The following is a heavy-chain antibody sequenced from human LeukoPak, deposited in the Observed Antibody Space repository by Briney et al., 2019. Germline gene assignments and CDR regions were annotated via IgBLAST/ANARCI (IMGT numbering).Heavy chain of an antibody. CDR2: INPNSGGT. Sequence: ASVKVSCKASGYTFTGYYMHWVRQAPGQGLEWMGWINPNSGGTNYAQKFQGRVTMTRDTSISTAYMELSRLRSDDTAVYYCAIEGVTTPNYYHYYGMDVWGQGTTVTVSS. D-gene: IGHD4-17*01. V-gene: IGHV1-2*02. J-gene: IGHJ6*02. CDR1: GYTFTGYY. CDR3: AIEGVTTPNYYHYYGMDV.